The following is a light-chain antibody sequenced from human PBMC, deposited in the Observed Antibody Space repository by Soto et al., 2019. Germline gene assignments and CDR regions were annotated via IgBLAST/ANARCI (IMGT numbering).Light chain of an antibody. CDR2: EDN. Sequence: NFMLTQPHSVSESPGKTVTISCTRSSGSIASNYVQWYQQRPGSAPTTVIYEDNQRPSGVPDRFSGSIDSSSNSASLTISEWNSEDGAEANFHFYDGNTHVMVVAGGT. V-gene: IGLV6-57*04. J-gene: IGLJ2*01. CDR3: HFYDGNTHVMV. CDR1: SGSIASNY.